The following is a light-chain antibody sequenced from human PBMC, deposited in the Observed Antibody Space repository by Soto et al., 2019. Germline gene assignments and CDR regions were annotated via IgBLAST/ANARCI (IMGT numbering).Light chain of an antibody. CDR1: QDIAIY. CDR3: LQDYNYPLT. Sequence: AIQLTQSPSSLSASVGDRVTITCRASQDIAIYLAWYQQKPGEAPKLLIYKASTLKSGVPSRFSGSGSGTDFTLTISSLQPEDFATYYCLQDYNYPLTFGGGTKVDIK. V-gene: IGKV1-6*01. CDR2: KAS. J-gene: IGKJ4*01.